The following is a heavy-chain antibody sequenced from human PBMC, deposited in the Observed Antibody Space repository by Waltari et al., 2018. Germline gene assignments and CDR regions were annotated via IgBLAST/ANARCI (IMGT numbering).Heavy chain of an antibody. CDR3: ARDRGRGLYLDS. CDR1: ADSLSSNHW. Sequence: QVHLQESGPGLVKPSGTLALTCAVPADSLSSNHWGSWVRPPPGKGREWVGQVHRSGKINYNPSLESRVTMSMDTSNNQFSLRVTSATASDTAVYYCARDRGRGLYLDSWGQGTLVTVSP. J-gene: IGHJ4*02. D-gene: IGHD2-15*01. CDR2: VHRSGKI. V-gene: IGHV4-4*02.